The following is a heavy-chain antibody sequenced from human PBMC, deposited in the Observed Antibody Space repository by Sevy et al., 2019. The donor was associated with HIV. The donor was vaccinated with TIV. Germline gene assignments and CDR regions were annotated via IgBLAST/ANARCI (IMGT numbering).Heavy chain of an antibody. CDR3: AKEVGDIVVVPAAGAHDAFDI. J-gene: IGHJ3*02. V-gene: IGHV3-23*01. D-gene: IGHD2-2*01. CDR1: GFTFSSYA. CDR2: ISGSGGST. Sequence: GGSLRLSCAASGFTFSSYAMSWVLQAPGKGLEWVSAISGSGGSTYYADSVKGRFTISRDNSKNTLYLQMNSLRAEDTAVYYCAKEVGDIVVVPAAGAHDAFDIWGQGTMVTVSS.